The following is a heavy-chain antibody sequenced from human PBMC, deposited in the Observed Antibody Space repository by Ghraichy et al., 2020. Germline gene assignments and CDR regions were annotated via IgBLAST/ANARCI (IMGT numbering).Heavy chain of an antibody. CDR2: IYYSGST. D-gene: IGHD3-3*01. V-gene: IGHV4-59*01. CDR3: ARGLRFLEWSQKHAFDI. J-gene: IGHJ3*02. Sequence: GSLSLTCTVSGGSISSYYWSWIRQPPGKGLEWIGYIYYSGSTNYNPSLKSRVTISVDTSKNQFSLKLSSVTAADTAVYYCARGLRFLEWSQKHAFDIWGQGTMVTVSS. CDR1: GGSISSYY.